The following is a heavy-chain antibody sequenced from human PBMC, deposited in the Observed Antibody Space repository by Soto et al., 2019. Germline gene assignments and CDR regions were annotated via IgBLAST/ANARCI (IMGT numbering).Heavy chain of an antibody. CDR3: ARGVFQVGAATFDY. Sequence: GASVKVSYKASGYTFTGYYMHWVRQAPGQGLEWMGWNNPNSGGTNYAQKFQGRVTMTRDTSISTAYMELSRLRSDDTAVYYCARGVFQVGAATFDYWGPRTLVTVSS. CDR1: GYTFTGYY. V-gene: IGHV1-2*02. D-gene: IGHD1-26*01. J-gene: IGHJ4*02. CDR2: NNPNSGGT.